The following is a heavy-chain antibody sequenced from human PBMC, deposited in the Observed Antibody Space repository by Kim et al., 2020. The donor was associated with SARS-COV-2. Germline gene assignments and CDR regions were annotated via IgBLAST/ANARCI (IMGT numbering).Heavy chain of an antibody. J-gene: IGHJ3*02. Sequence: SRVTISVDTSKNPFSLKLSSVTAADTAVYYCARLGIGYCSGGRCRNAFDIWGQGTMVTVSS. V-gene: IGHV4-59*08. CDR3: ARLGIGYCSGGRCRNAFDI. D-gene: IGHD2-15*01.